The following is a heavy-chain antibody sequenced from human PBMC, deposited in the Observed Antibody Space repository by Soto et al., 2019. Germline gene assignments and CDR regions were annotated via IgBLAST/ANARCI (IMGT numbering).Heavy chain of an antibody. J-gene: IGHJ6*02. CDR1: GFTFNHYA. D-gene: IGHD4-17*01. V-gene: IGHV3-23*01. Sequence: VHLLESGGGLVQPGGSLRLACTASGFTFNHYAMSWVRQAPGKGLEWVSAVSGRGGSTKYADSVKGRFIISRDNSSSTLDLQMDSLRGEDTAVYYCAKDSTVTTSLYFYYYGFDVWGQGTTVTVSS. CDR2: VSGRGGST. CDR3: AKDSTVTTSLYFYYYGFDV.